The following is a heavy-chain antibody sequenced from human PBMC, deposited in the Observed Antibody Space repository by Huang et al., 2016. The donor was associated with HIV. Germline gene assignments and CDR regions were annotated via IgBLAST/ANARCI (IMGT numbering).Heavy chain of an antibody. J-gene: IGHJ6*02. CDR3: ARLPTPSYYDTWSISPVEEDFFYFNLDL. CDR2: ITPGVPA. V-gene: IGHV4-34*02. Sequence: QVRLEQWGEGSLKPSETLSLTCAVYGASFSTYFWSWVRQSPDKRLQWIGAITPGVPASYNPAFKGRAVMSVHTAKNQFSLTLRAMSAADAAIYYCARLPTPSYYDTWSISPVEEDFFYFNLDLWGRGTPVTVS. D-gene: IGHD3-16*01. CDR1: GASFSTYF.